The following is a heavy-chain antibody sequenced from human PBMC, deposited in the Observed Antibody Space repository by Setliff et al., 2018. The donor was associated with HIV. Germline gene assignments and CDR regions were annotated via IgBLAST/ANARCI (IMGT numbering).Heavy chain of an antibody. D-gene: IGHD2-15*01. Sequence: SETLSLTCTVSGGSVRRSTSYWGWIRQPPGKGLEWIGSIYYSGTTYSNPSLKSRVTISVDTSKNQFSLRLTAVTAADTAVYYCARRQMVVAAVDAFDIWGQGTMVTVSS. J-gene: IGHJ3*02. CDR3: ARRQMVVAAVDAFDI. CDR2: IYYSGTT. V-gene: IGHV4-39*01. CDR1: GGSVRRSTSY.